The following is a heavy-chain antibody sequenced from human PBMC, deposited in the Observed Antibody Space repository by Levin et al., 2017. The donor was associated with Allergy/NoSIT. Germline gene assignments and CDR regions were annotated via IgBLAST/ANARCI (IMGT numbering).Heavy chain of an antibody. Sequence: AASVKVSCKASGYTFTSYDINWVRQATGQGLEWMGWMNPNSGNTGYAQKFQGRVTMTRNTSISTAYMELSSLRSEDTAVYYCARGNAIFGVVISTAYYYYYGMDVWGQGTTVTVSS. J-gene: IGHJ6*02. CDR1: GYTFTSYD. CDR2: MNPNSGNT. D-gene: IGHD3-3*01. CDR3: ARGNAIFGVVISTAYYYYYGMDV. V-gene: IGHV1-8*01.